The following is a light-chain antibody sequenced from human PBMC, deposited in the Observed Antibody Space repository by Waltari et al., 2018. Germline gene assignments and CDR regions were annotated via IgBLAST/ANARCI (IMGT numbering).Light chain of an antibody. CDR2: DVT. Sequence: QSALTQPASVSGSPGQSITISCTGTNSNVGGFHYVSWYQQHPGKAPKLIIYDVTHRPSGVSDRFSGSKSGNMASLTISGLQADDEADYHCCSYSGSSTSVVLGGGTKLTVL. J-gene: IGLJ2*01. CDR1: NSNVGGFHY. V-gene: IGLV2-14*03. CDR3: CSYSGSSTSVV.